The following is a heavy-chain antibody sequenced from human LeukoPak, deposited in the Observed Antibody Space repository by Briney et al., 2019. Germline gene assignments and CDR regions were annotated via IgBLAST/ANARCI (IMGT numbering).Heavy chain of an antibody. J-gene: IGHJ4*02. V-gene: IGHV4-34*01. D-gene: IGHD2-21*02. CDR1: GGSFSGYY. CDR2: INRSGST. CDR3: ARDNVVVTAKFDY. Sequence: PSETLSLTCAVYGGSFSGYYWSWIRQPPGKGLEWIGEINRSGSTNYNPSLKSRVTISIDTSKNQFSLKLSSVTAADTAVYYCARDNVVVTAKFDYWGQGTLVTVSS.